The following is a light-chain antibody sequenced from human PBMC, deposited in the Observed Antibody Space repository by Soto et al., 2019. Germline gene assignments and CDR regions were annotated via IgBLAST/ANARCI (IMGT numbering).Light chain of an antibody. V-gene: IGKV1-5*01. Sequence: DIQMTQSPSTLSASVGDRVTITCRASQSISSWLAWYQQKPGKAPKLLIFDASSLESGVPSRFSGSGSGTECTLTISSLQPDDFATSYCQQYNSYPYTFGQGTKLEIK. J-gene: IGKJ2*01. CDR3: QQYNSYPYT. CDR2: DAS. CDR1: QSISSW.